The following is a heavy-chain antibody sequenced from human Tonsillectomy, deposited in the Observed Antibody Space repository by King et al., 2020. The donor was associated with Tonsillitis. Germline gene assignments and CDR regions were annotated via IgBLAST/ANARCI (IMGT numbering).Heavy chain of an antibody. J-gene: IGHJ6*02. CDR2: ISYDGSNK. CDR3: ARDSSIAARYYYYGMDV. Sequence: VQLVESGGGVVQPGRSLRLSCAASGFTFSSYAMHWVRQAPGKGLEWVAVISYDGSNKYYADSVKGRFTISRDNSKNTLYLQMNSLRAEDTAVYYWARDSSIAARYYYYGMDVWGQGTTVTVSS. CDR1: GFTFSSYA. D-gene: IGHD6-6*01. V-gene: IGHV3-30*04.